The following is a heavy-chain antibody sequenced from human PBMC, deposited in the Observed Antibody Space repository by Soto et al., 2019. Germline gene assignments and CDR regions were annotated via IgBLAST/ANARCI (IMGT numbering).Heavy chain of an antibody. D-gene: IGHD2-2*02. Sequence: SVKVSCKASGGTFSSYAISWVRQAPGQGLEWMGEIIPIFGTANYAQKFQGRVTITADESTSTAYMELSSLRSEDTAVYYCGRYANCSSTSCYRPSYYYYGMDVWGQGTTVTVSS. CDR1: GGTFSSYA. CDR3: GRYANCSSTSCYRPSYYYYGMDV. J-gene: IGHJ6*02. V-gene: IGHV1-69*13. CDR2: IIPIFGTA.